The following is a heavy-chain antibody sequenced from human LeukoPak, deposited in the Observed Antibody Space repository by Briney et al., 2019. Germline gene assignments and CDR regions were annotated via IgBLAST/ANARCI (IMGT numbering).Heavy chain of an antibody. V-gene: IGHV3-7*01. J-gene: IGHJ4*02. Sequence: GGSLRLSCAASESTFSTYWMTWVRQAPGKGLEWVANINQNGSETYYVDSVKGRFTISRDNAKNSLYLQMNSLRAEDTAVYYCARDIAAPGSYWGQGTLVTVSS. CDR1: ESTFSTYW. CDR2: INQNGSET. CDR3: ARDIAAPGSY. D-gene: IGHD6-13*01.